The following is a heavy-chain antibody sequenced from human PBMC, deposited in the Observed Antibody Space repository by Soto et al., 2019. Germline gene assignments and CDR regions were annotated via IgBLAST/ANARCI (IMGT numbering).Heavy chain of an antibody. CDR1: VFTFSDYY. Sequence: GGSLRLSGAASVFTFSDYYMSWIRQAPGKGLEWVSYISSSGMTIYYADSVKGRFTISRDNAKNSLYLQMNSLRAEDTAVYYCARGYSYGHGDYYYGMDVWGQGTTVTVSS. CDR3: ARGYSYGHGDYYYGMDV. CDR2: ISSSGMTI. D-gene: IGHD5-18*01. V-gene: IGHV3-11*01. J-gene: IGHJ6*02.